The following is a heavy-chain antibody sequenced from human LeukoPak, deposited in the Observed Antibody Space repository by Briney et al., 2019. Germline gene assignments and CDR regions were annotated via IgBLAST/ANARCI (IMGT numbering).Heavy chain of an antibody. CDR2: ISGRTGGT. CDR3: AKCGNSGCHLIDY. Sequence: GTSLRLSCEASGFTFSIYGMHWVRQAPGKGLEWVSAISGRTGGTYYADSVKGRFTISRDNSKSTLYLQMDSLRAEDTAVYYCAKCGNSGCHLIDYWGQGTLVTVSS. V-gene: IGHV3-23*01. D-gene: IGHD5-12*01. CDR1: GFTFSIYG. J-gene: IGHJ4*02.